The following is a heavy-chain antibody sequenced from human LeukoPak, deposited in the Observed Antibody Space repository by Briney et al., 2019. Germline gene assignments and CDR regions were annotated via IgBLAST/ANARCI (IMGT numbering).Heavy chain of an antibody. Sequence: SVKVSCKASGGTFSSYAISWVRQAPGQGLEWMGRIIPILGIANYAQKFQGRVTITADKSTSTAYMELSSLRAEDTAVHYCAKDRDYYGSGSYYYYYGMDVWGQGTTVTVSS. V-gene: IGHV1-69*04. CDR3: AKDRDYYGSGSYYYYYGMDV. CDR2: IIPILGIA. D-gene: IGHD3-10*01. J-gene: IGHJ6*02. CDR1: GGTFSSYA.